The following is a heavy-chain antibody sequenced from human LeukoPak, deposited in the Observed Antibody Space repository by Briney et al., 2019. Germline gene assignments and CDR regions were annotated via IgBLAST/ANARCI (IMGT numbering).Heavy chain of an antibody. CDR3: ARDWYDILTGYYPHYYYYMDV. Sequence: EASVKVSCKASGYTFTSYYMDWVRQAPGQGLEWMGIINPSGGSTSYAQKFQGRVTMTRDTSTSTVYMELSSLRSEDTAVYYCARDWYDILTGYYPHYYYYMDVWGKGTTVTISS. V-gene: IGHV1-46*01. D-gene: IGHD3-9*01. CDR2: INPSGGST. J-gene: IGHJ6*03. CDR1: GYTFTSYY.